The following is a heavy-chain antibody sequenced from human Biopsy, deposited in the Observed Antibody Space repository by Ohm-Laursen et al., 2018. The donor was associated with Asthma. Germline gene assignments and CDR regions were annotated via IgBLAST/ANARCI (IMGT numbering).Heavy chain of an antibody. J-gene: IGHJ6*02. D-gene: IGHD3-3*01. V-gene: IGHV3-30*18. CDR2: ISYDGSNK. CDR1: GFTFSSYG. CDR3: AKDTEGRYDFWSGLSYNYYGMDV. Sequence: SLRLSCTASGFTFSSYGMYWVRQAPGKGLEWGAVISYDGSNKYYADSVKGRFTISRDNSKNTLYLQMNSLRAEDTAVYYCAKDTEGRYDFWSGLSYNYYGMDVWGQGITVTVSS.